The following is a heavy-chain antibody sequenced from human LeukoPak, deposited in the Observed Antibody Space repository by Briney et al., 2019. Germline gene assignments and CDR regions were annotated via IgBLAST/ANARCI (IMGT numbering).Heavy chain of an antibody. CDR3: ARDQGVHCSGGSCTAFDI. CDR1: GFTFSDYY. V-gene: IGHV3-74*01. Sequence: GGSLRLSCAASGFTFSDYYMSWIRQAPGKGLVWVSRINSDGSSTSYADSVKGRFTISRDNAKNTLYLQMNSLRAEDTAVYYCARDQGVHCSGGSCTAFDIWGQGTMVTVSS. CDR2: INSDGSST. J-gene: IGHJ3*02. D-gene: IGHD2-15*01.